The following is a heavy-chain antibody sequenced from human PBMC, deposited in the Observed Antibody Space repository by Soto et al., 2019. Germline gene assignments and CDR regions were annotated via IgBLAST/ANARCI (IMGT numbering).Heavy chain of an antibody. J-gene: IGHJ5*02. D-gene: IGHD1-7*01. Sequence: EVQLVESGGDLVQPGGSLRLSCAVSGFTFSDHYMDWVRQAPGMGLEWVGRIRNIANSYTTDYAASVKGRFTISRDDSKNSLYLQMNSLKTEDTAMYYCARRITGTPPADGGSWGQGTLVTVSS. CDR2: IRNIANSYTT. V-gene: IGHV3-72*01. CDR3: ARRITGTPPADGGS. CDR1: GFTFSDHY.